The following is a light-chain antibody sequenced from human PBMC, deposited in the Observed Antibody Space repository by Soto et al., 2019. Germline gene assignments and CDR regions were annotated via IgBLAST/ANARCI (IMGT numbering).Light chain of an antibody. CDR3: QQYNSWLWT. CDR2: GAS. J-gene: IGKJ1*01. Sequence: EIVMTQSPATLSVSPGEGATLSCRASQSVSSKLAWYQQKPGQAPRLLIYGASTRATGIPARFSGSGSGTEFTLIISRLQSEDSAVYYCQQYNSWLWTVGQGTKVDIK. CDR1: QSVSSK. V-gene: IGKV3-15*01.